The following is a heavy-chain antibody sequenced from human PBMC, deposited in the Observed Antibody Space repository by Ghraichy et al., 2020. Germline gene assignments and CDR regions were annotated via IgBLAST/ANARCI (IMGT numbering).Heavy chain of an antibody. CDR3: AKDIKATDNPRGYFDY. CDR1: GFTFSNSA. J-gene: IGHJ4*02. Sequence: GGSLRLSCAASGFTFSNSAMTWVRQAPGKGLEWVSPISVGGGNTYFADSVRGRCPISRDNSKNTLYLQMNSLRPEDTAVYYCAKDIKATDNPRGYFDYWGQGALVTVSS. D-gene: IGHD1-1*01. CDR2: ISVGGGNT. V-gene: IGHV3-23*01.